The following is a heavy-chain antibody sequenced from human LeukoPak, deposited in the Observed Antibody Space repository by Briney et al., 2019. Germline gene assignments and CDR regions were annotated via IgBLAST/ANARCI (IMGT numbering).Heavy chain of an antibody. Sequence: SETLSLTCTVSGGSISSYYWSWIRQPPGKGLEWIGYIYYSGSTNYNPSLKSRVTISVDTSKNQFSLKLSSVTAADTTVYYCARDYSSSSLWFDPWGQGTLVTVSS. CDR2: IYYSGST. CDR1: GGSISSYY. CDR3: ARDYSSSSLWFDP. D-gene: IGHD6-6*01. J-gene: IGHJ5*02. V-gene: IGHV4-59*01.